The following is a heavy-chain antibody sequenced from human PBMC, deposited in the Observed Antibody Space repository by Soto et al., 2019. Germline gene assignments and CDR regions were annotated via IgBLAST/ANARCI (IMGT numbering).Heavy chain of an antibody. Sequence: SETLSLTCTVSGGSISSGDYYWSWIRQPPGKGLEWIGYIYYSGSTYYNPSLKSRVTISVDTSKNQFSLKLSSVTAADTAVYYCARQEYYGSGSYYWGQGTLVTAPQ. J-gene: IGHJ4*02. D-gene: IGHD3-10*01. V-gene: IGHV4-30-4*01. CDR3: ARQEYYGSGSYY. CDR1: GGSISSGDYY. CDR2: IYYSGST.